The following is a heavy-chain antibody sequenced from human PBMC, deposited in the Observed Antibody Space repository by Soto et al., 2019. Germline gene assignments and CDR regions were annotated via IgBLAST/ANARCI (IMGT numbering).Heavy chain of an antibody. V-gene: IGHV3-73*02. CDR1: GFTLSGSF. CDR2: IASKAHNYAT. Sequence: EVQLVESGGGLVQPGGSLKLSCAASGFTLSGSFIHWVRQASGKGLEWVGRIASKAHNYATAYGRSVEGRFTVSRDDSRNTAYLQMEGLKTEDTAVYFCAGLMDTLIDRFDYWGQGILVTVSS. J-gene: IGHJ4*02. D-gene: IGHD2-8*01. CDR3: AGLMDTLIDRFDY.